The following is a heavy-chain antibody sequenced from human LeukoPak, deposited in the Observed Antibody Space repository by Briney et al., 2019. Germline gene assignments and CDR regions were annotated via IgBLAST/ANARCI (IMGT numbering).Heavy chain of an antibody. J-gene: IGHJ4*02. D-gene: IGHD3-22*01. CDR3: ARGGAHIVVVNYVDY. Sequence: GGSLRLSCAASGFTFSSYSMNWVRQAPGKGLEWVSYISSSSSTIYYADSVKGRFTISRDNAKNSLYLQMNSLRAEDTAVYYCARGGAHIVVVNYVDYWGQGTLVTVSS. CDR2: ISSSSSTI. CDR1: GFTFSSYS. V-gene: IGHV3-48*04.